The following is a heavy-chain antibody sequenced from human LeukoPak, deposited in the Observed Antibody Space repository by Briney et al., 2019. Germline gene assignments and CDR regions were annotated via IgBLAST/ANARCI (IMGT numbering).Heavy chain of an antibody. Sequence: GASVKVSCKASGGTFSSYAIGWVRQAPGQGLERMGGIIPIFGTANYAQKFQGRVTITADESTSTAYMELSSLRSEDTAVYYCARDSFYGDYGWYFDLWGRGTLVTVSS. CDR1: GGTFSSYA. CDR3: ARDSFYGDYGWYFDL. CDR2: IIPIFGTA. V-gene: IGHV1-69*13. D-gene: IGHD4-17*01. J-gene: IGHJ2*01.